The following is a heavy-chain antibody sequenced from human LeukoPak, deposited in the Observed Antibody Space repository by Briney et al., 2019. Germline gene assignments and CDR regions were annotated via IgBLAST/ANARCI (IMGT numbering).Heavy chain of an antibody. Sequence: GGSLRLSCAASGFTFSSYAMSWVRQAPGKGLEWVSLISGSSTSTYYADSVKGRFTISRDNSKNTVYLQMNSLRADDTAIYYCAKRKRRIVVVTAADFFDYWGQGILVTVSS. CDR1: GFTFSSYA. D-gene: IGHD2-21*02. CDR3: AKRKRRIVVVTAADFFDY. V-gene: IGHV3-23*01. J-gene: IGHJ4*02. CDR2: ISGSSTST.